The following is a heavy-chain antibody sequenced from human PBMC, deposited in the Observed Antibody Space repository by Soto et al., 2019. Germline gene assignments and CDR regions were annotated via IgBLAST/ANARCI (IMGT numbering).Heavy chain of an antibody. CDR2: IFYSGSP. V-gene: IGHV4-59*03. J-gene: IGHJ5*01. CDR3: ASMIGDPVLSFDS. CDR1: GGSISSYY. D-gene: IGHD3-10*02. Sequence: QVQLQESGPGLVKPSETLSLTCTVSGGSISSYYWSWIRRPPGKGLEWIGFIFYSGSPSYNPSLKSRGTISIDTSENPFSLTLTSGTAADTVVYYCASMIGDPVLSFDSWGQGTLVAVSS.